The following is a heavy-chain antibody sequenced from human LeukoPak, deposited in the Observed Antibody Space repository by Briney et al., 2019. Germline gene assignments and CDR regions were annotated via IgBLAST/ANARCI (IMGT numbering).Heavy chain of an antibody. CDR3: ARARLRYFDWLLAEHYFDY. Sequence: SETLSLTCAVYGESFSGYYWSWIRQPPGKGLEWIGEINHSGSTNYNPSLKSRVTISVDTSKNQFPLKLSSVTAADTAVYYCARARLRYFDWLLAEHYFDYWGQGTLVTVSS. D-gene: IGHD3-9*01. J-gene: IGHJ4*02. CDR1: GESFSGYY. CDR2: INHSGST. V-gene: IGHV4-34*01.